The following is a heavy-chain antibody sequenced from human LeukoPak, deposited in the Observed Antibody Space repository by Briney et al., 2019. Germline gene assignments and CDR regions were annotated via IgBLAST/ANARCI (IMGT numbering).Heavy chain of an antibody. CDR1: GVTFSSYG. V-gene: IGHV3-30*02. D-gene: IGHD1-26*01. Sequence: PGESLRLSCAASGVTFSSYGMQWVRQAPGKGLEWVAFIRYDGSNKYYADSVKGRFTISRDNSKNTLYLQMNSLRAEDTALYYCAKIPGGTSDTFDIWGQGTMVTVSS. CDR2: IRYDGSNK. CDR3: AKIPGGTSDTFDI. J-gene: IGHJ3*02.